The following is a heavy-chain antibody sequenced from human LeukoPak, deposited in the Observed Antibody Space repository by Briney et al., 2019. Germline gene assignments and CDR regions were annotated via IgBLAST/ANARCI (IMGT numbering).Heavy chain of an antibody. V-gene: IGHV4-31*01. J-gene: IGHJ4*02. CDR2: IYYNGNT. CDR3: AREGMAAGFARFPIFNY. D-gene: IGHD6-13*01. Sequence: IPSQTLSLTCTVSGVSISGGSYYWRWVRQHPGKGLEWIEFIYYNGNTYYNPSRKSQITISVDTSKNQFSLKLNSVTAADTAVYYCAREGMAAGFARFPIFNYWGQGTLVTVSS. CDR1: GVSISGGSYY.